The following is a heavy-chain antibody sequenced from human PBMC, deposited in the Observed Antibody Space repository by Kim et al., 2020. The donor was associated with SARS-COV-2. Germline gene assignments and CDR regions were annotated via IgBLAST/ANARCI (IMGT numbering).Heavy chain of an antibody. J-gene: IGHJ6*02. CDR1: GGTFSSYA. Sequence: SVKVSCKASGGTFSSYAISWVRQAPGQGLEWMGGIIPIFGTANYAQKFQGRVTIAADESTSTAYMELSSLRSEDTAVYYCARERRALLWFGELSGGGYYYYGMDVWGQGTTVTVSS. D-gene: IGHD3-10*01. CDR3: ARERRALLWFGELSGGGYYYYGMDV. CDR2: IIPIFGTA. V-gene: IGHV1-69*13.